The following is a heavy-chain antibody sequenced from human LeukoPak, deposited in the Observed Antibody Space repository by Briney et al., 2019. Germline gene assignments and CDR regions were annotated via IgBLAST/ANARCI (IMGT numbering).Heavy chain of an antibody. CDR1: GFTFSGFA. CDR2: ISWNSGSI. J-gene: IGHJ6*03. Sequence: GGSLRLSCAASGFTFSGFAMSWVRRTPGKGLEWVSGISWNSGSIGYADSVKGRFTISRDNAKNSLYLQMNSLRAEDTALYYCAKDAHGHLTITMVRGVIIHYYMDVWGKGTTVTVSS. V-gene: IGHV3-9*01. D-gene: IGHD3-10*01. CDR3: AKDAHGHLTITMVRGVIIHYYMDV.